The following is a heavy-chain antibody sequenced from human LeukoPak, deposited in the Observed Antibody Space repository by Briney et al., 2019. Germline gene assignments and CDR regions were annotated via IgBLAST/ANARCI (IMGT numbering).Heavy chain of an antibody. J-gene: IGHJ4*02. CDR1: GFTFSTSA. D-gene: IGHD1-26*01. CDR3: ARDPTYYLRYGYFDS. V-gene: IGHV3-21*06. Sequence: GFLRLSCAASGFTFSTSAMNWVRQAPGKGLEWVSSINNVRSHIYYADSVRGRFTISRDNANNVLYLQMNSLRAEDTAVYYCARDPTYYLRYGYFDSWGQGTLVTVSS. CDR2: INNVRSHI.